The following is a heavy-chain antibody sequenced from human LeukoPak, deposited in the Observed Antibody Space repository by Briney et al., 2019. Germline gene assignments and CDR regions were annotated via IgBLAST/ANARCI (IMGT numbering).Heavy chain of an antibody. Sequence: ASVKVSCKASGYTFSAYCMHWVRQAPGQGLEWMGWINPKSGGTNYAQQFQDRVTMTRDTSISSTYMELSRLKSDDTAVYCCARDLGISGWYAPPLGYFDSWGQGTLVTVSS. CDR2: INPKSGGT. J-gene: IGHJ4*02. D-gene: IGHD6-19*01. V-gene: IGHV1-2*02. CDR1: GYTFSAYC. CDR3: ARDLGISGWYAPPLGYFDS.